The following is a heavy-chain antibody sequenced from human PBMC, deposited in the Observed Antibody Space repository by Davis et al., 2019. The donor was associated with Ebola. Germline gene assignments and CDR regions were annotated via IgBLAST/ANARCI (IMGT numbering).Heavy chain of an antibody. CDR3: ARDGQKTTYDPYYYYGMDV. Sequence: ASVKVSCKASGYTFTSYDINWVRQATGQGLEWMGWINPNSGGTNYAQKFQGWVTMTRDTSTSTVYMELSSLRSEDTAVYYCARDGQKTTYDPYYYYGMDVWGQGTTVTVSS. V-gene: IGHV1-2*04. CDR1: GYTFTSYD. D-gene: IGHD2/OR15-2a*01. CDR2: INPNSGGT. J-gene: IGHJ6*02.